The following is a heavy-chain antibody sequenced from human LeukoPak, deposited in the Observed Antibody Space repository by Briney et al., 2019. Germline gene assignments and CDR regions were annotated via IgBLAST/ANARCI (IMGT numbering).Heavy chain of an antibody. CDR2: TYYSGSA. D-gene: IGHD6-19*01. Sequence: SETLSLTCTVSGGSISSYYWSWIRQPPGKGLEWIGYTYYSGSANYNPSLKSRVTMSVDTSKNQFSPKLSSVTAADTAVYYCARSEWAVAGDFDYWGQGTLVTVSS. CDR3: ARSEWAVAGDFDY. J-gene: IGHJ4*02. CDR1: GGSISSYY. V-gene: IGHV4-59*08.